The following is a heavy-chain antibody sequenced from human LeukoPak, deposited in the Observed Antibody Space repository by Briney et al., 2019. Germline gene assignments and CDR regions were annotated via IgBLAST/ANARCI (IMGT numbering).Heavy chain of an antibody. Sequence: GGSLRLSCAASGFTFSTYSMNWVRQAPGKGLEWVSSISSSSSYIYYADLVKGRFTISRDNAKNSLYLQMNSLRAEDTAVYYCARDHHLVRGLFDYWGQGTLVTVSS. D-gene: IGHD3-10*01. CDR1: GFTFSTYS. CDR2: ISSSSSYI. V-gene: IGHV3-21*01. J-gene: IGHJ4*02. CDR3: ARDHHLVRGLFDY.